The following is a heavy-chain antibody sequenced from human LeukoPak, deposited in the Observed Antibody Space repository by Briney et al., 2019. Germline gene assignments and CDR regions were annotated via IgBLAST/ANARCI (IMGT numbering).Heavy chain of an antibody. CDR3: ARAITFGGVIVYPFDI. Sequence: SETLSLTCTVSGGSISSYYWSWIRQPPGKGLEWIGYIYYSGSTNYNPSLKSRVTISVDTSKNQFSLKLSSVTAADTAVYYCARAITFGGVIVYPFDIWGQGTMVTVSS. V-gene: IGHV4-59*01. CDR2: IYYSGST. CDR1: GGSISSYY. D-gene: IGHD3-16*02. J-gene: IGHJ3*02.